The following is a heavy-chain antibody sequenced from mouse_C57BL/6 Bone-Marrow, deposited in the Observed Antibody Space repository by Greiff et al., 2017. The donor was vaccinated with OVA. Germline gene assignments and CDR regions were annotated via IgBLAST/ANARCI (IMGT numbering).Heavy chain of an antibody. CDR3: ARGLIYYYGPWFAY. V-gene: IGHV15-2*01. CDR1: DSEVFPIAY. J-gene: IGHJ3*01. D-gene: IGHD1-1*01. CDR2: ILPCIGRT. Sequence: QVQLQQSGSELRSPGSSVKLSCKAFDSEVFPIAYMSWVRQKPGHGFEWIGGILPCIGRTIYGEKFEDNATLDADTRSNPAYVELNSLTSEDSAIYYCARGLIYYYGPWFAYWGQGTLVTVSA.